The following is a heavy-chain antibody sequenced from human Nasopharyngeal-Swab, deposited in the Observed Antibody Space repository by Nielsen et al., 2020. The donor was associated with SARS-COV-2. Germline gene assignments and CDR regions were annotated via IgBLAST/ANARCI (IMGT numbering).Heavy chain of an antibody. Sequence: WVRQAPGQGLEWMGIINPCGGSTSYAQKFQGRVTMTRDTSTSTVYMELSSLRSEDTAVYYCARGRDCTNGVCYAGGTDAFDIWGQGTMVTVSS. V-gene: IGHV1-46*01. J-gene: IGHJ3*02. D-gene: IGHD2-8*01. CDR2: INPCGGST. CDR3: ARGRDCTNGVCYAGGTDAFDI.